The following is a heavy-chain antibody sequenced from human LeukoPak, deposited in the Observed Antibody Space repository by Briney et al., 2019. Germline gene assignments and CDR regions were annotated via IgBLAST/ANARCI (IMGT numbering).Heavy chain of an antibody. J-gene: IGHJ6*04. CDR1: GYTFTSYG. CDR3: ARLAGTTPYYYYGMDV. CDR2: ISAYNGNT. D-gene: IGHD1-1*01. Sequence: ASVKVSCKASGYTFTSYGISWVRQAPGQGLEWMGWISAYNGNTNYAQKPQGRVTMTTDTSTSTAYMELRSLRSDDTAVYYCARLAGTTPYYYYGMDVWGKGTTVTVSS. V-gene: IGHV1-18*04.